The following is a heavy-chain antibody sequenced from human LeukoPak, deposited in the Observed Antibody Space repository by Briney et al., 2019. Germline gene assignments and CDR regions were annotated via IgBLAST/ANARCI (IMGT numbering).Heavy chain of an antibody. J-gene: IGHJ5*02. CDR2: INPNSGGT. V-gene: IGHV1-2*04. CDR1: GYTFTGYY. CDR3: ARGSSIAARLRWFDP. D-gene: IGHD6-6*01. Sequence: ASVKVSCKASGYTFTGYYMHWVRQAPGQGLEWMGWINPNSGGTNYAQKFQGWVTMTRDTSISTAYMELSRLRSDDTAVYYYARGSSIAARLRWFDPWGQGTLVTVSS.